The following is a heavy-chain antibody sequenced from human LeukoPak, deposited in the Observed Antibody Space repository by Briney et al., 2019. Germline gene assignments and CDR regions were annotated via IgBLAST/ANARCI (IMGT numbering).Heavy chain of an antibody. J-gene: IGHJ4*02. V-gene: IGHV5-10-1*01. D-gene: IGHD5-18*01. CDR3: ATRGGYSYGH. CDR1: GYSFTSYW. Sequence: RGESLKISCQGSGYSFTSYWISWVRQMPGKGLEWMGRIDPSDSYTNYSPSFQGHATISADKSISTAYLQWSSLKASDTAMYYCATRGGYSYGHWGQGTLVTVSS. CDR2: IDPSDSYT.